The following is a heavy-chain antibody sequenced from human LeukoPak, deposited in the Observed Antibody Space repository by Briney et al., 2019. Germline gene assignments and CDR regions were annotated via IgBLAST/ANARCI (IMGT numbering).Heavy chain of an antibody. J-gene: IGHJ1*01. CDR3: AGGWELLGYFQH. CDR1: GFTFSSYV. V-gene: IGHV3-30*04. D-gene: IGHD1-26*01. Sequence: GGSLRLSCAASGFTFSSYVMHWVRQAPGKGLEWVAIISYDGSNEYYADSVKGRFTISRDNAKNSLYLQMNSLRAEDTAVYYCAGGWELLGYFQHWGQGTLVTVSS. CDR2: ISYDGSNE.